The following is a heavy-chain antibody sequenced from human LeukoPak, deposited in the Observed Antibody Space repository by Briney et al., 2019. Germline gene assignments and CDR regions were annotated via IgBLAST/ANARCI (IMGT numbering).Heavy chain of an antibody. Sequence: GGSLRLSCAASGFTFSSYSMNWVRQAPGKGLEWVSSISSSSSYIYYADSVKGRFTISRDNAKNSLYLQMNSLRAEDTAVYYCASNRLNYDILTGSWFDPWGQGTLVTVSS. CDR1: GFTFSSYS. CDR3: ASNRLNYDILTGSWFDP. J-gene: IGHJ5*02. CDR2: ISSSSSYI. V-gene: IGHV3-21*01. D-gene: IGHD3-9*01.